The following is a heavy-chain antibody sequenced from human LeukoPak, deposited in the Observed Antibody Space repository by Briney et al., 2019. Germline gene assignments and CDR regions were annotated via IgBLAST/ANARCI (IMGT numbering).Heavy chain of an antibody. CDR1: GGSISSCSYY. J-gene: IGHJ4*02. CDR2: SYTSGST. D-gene: IGHD3-10*01. V-gene: IGHV4-61*02. Sequence: SETLSLTCTVSGGSISSCSYYWSWIRQPAGKGLEWIGRSYTSGSTNHYPSLKSRVTISVDTSKNQFSLKLSSVTAADTAVYYCARSGMAGPLDYWGQGTLVTVSS. CDR3: ARSGMAGPLDY.